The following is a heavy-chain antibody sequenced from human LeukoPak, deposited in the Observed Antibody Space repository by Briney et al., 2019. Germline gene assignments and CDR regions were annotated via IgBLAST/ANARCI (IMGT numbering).Heavy chain of an antibody. V-gene: IGHV1-2*02. CDR3: ARGYYYDSSGYYYDLPDY. D-gene: IGHD3-22*01. CDR2: INPNSGGT. Sequence: ASVKVSCKASGYTFTGYYMHWVRQAPGQGLEWMGWINPNSGGTNYAQKFQGRVTMTRDTSISTAYMELSRLRSDDTAVYYCARGYYYDSSGYYYDLPDYWGQGTLVTVSS. CDR1: GYTFTGYY. J-gene: IGHJ4*02.